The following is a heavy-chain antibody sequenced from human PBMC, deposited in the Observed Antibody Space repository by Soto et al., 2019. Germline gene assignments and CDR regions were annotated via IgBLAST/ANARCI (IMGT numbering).Heavy chain of an antibody. D-gene: IGHD3-10*01. CDR3: ARFITMVRGVKTNLNYSWFDP. CDR1: GGSIRSGDYY. V-gene: IGHV4-30-4*01. CDR2: IYYTGTT. J-gene: IGHJ5*02. Sequence: KPSETLSLTCTVSGGSIRSGDYYWSWIRQPPGKGLEWIGYIYYTGTTYYNPSLKSRVTISLDMSKNQFSLKLGSVTAADTAVYFCARFITMVRGVKTNLNYSWFDPWGQGTLVTVSS.